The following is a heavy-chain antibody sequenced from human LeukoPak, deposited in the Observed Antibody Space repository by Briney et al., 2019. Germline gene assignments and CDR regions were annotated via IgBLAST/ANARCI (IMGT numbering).Heavy chain of an antibody. D-gene: IGHD6-25*01. CDR3: AKISSSAESNFDY. CDR1: GFTFSTYA. V-gene: IGHV3-33*06. Sequence: GRSLRLSCAASGFTFSTYAMHWVRQAPGKGLEWVAFYADSVKGRFAISRENSKNTVYLQMNDLRPEDTAPYFCAKISSSAESNFDYWGQGTLLTVSS. J-gene: IGHJ4*02.